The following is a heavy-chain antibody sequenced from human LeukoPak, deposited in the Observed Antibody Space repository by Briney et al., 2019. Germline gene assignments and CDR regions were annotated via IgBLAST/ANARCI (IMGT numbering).Heavy chain of an antibody. CDR3: ATWPGAWYGEDS. V-gene: IGHV3-53*01. CDR2: IYGGGST. D-gene: IGHD3-10*01. J-gene: IGHJ5*01. Sequence: GGSLRLSCAGTGFSVSGNYMAWVRQAPGKGLEWVSTIYGGGSTYYAGSVKGRYTNSRDNSQNTLYLRMNNLRAEDTAVDYCATWPGAWYGEDSWGQGTLVTVSS. CDR1: GFSVSGNY.